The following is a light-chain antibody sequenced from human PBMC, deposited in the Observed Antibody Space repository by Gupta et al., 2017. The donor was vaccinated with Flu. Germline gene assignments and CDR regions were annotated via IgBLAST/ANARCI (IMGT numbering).Light chain of an antibody. CDR1: RSDIGDYNY. J-gene: IGLJ3*02. V-gene: IGLV2-14*01. CDR2: EVT. Sequence: ITISCTATRSDIGDYNYVSWDQQHPGKAPKLLIYEVTSRPSGVSCRFSGSKSGNTASLTISGLQAEDEAHYYCSSYTGTSALGLFGGGTIVTVL. CDR3: SSYTGTSALGL.